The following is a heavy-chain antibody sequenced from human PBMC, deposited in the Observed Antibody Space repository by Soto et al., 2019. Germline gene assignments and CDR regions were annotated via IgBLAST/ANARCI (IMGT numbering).Heavy chain of an antibody. CDR3: VTPSYSRPTAHHYGREV. D-gene: IGHD6-13*01. Sequence: SDTLSLTCTVSGGSIDRSSYYWAWIRQPPGKGLGWSGGRYNSARSIYNPSLERRLIISVDASTHQLSLDVTSVIPAYTRGYYCVTPSYSRPTAHHYGREVWRKRTTVTVSS. CDR2: RYNSARS. J-gene: IGHJ6*04. V-gene: IGHV4-39*01. CDR1: GGSIDRSSYY.